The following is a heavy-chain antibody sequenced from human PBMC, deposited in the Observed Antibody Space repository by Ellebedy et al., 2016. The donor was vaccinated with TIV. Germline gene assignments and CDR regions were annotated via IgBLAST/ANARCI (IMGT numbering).Heavy chain of an antibody. V-gene: IGHV3-11*06. J-gene: IGHJ6*02. CDR1: GFTFSDYY. Sequence: GGSLRLSXAASGFTFSDYYMSWIRQAPGKGLEWVSYISSSSSYTNYADSVKGRFTISRDNAKNSLYLQMNSLRAEDTAVYYCASTRQGYYGMDVWGQGTTVTVSS. CDR2: ISSSSSYT. CDR3: ASTRQGYYGMDV.